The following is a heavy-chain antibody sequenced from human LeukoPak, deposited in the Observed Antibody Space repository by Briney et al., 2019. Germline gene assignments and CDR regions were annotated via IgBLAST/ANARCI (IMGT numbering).Heavy chain of an antibody. D-gene: IGHD3-3*01. CDR3: ARARGRITIFGVVMFDY. J-gene: IGHJ4*02. Sequence: SETLSLTCAVYGGSFSGYYWSWIRQPPGKGLEWIGEINHSRSTNYNLSLKCRVTISVDTSKHQFSLKLSSVAAADTAVYYCARARGRITIFGVVMFDYWGQGTLVTVSS. CDR2: INHSRST. CDR1: GGSFSGYY. V-gene: IGHV4-34*01.